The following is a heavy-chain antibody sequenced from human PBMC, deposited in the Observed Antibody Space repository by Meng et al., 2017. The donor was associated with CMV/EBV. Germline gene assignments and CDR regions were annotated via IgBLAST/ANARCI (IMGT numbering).Heavy chain of an antibody. Sequence: SETLSLTCTVSGYSISSGYYWGWIRQTPGKGLEWIGSIYHSGSTYYNPSLKSRVTISVDTSKNQFSLKLSSVTAADTAVYSCARVGVGYDSAFDPWGQGTLVTVSS. CDR2: IYHSGST. CDR3: ARVGVGYDSAFDP. J-gene: IGHJ5*02. V-gene: IGHV4-38-2*02. CDR1: GYSISSGYY. D-gene: IGHD3-16*01.